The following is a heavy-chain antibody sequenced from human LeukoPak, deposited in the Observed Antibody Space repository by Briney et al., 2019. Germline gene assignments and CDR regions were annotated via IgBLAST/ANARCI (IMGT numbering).Heavy chain of an antibody. D-gene: IGHD3-22*01. V-gene: IGHV4-39*07. CDR1: GGSISSSSYY. CDR2: IYYSGST. J-gene: IGHJ5*02. CDR3: ARVGYVVVVITTSRWFDP. Sequence: SETLSLTCTVSGGSISSSSYYWGWIRQPPGKGLEWIGSIYYSGSTYYNPSLKSRVTISVDTSKNQFSLKLSSVTAADTAVYYCARVGYVVVVITTSRWFDPWGQGTLVTVSS.